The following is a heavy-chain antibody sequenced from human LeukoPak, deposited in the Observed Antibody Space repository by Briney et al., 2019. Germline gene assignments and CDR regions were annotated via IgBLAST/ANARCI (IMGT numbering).Heavy chain of an antibody. D-gene: IGHD2-21*02. CDR1: GGSFSGYY. CDR2: INHSGST. Sequence: SETLSLTCAVYGGSFSGYYWSWIRQPPGKGLEWIGEINHSGSTNYNPSLKSRVTISVDTSKNQFSLKLSSVTAADTAVYYCARGKAVTAMGYWGQGTLVTVSS. CDR3: ARGKAVTAMGY. V-gene: IGHV4-34*01. J-gene: IGHJ4*02.